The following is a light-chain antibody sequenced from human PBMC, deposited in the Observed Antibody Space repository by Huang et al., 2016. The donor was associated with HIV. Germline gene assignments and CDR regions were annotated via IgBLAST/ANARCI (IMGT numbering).Light chain of an antibody. CDR1: QDITNY. CDR3: QQYENLPLT. J-gene: IGKJ4*01. Sequence: DIVMTQSPSSLSASVGDRVTITCQASQDITNYFNWYQQSPGKAPKVLIYDASNLETGVPSRCSGSGSGTDFTFTISSLQPEDTATYYCQQYENLPLTFGGGTKVEIK. CDR2: DAS. V-gene: IGKV1-33*01.